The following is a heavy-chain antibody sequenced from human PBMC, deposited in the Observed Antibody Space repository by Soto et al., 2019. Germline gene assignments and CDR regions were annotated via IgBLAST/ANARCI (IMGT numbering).Heavy chain of an antibody. CDR2: IYYSGST. D-gene: IGHD2-2*01. CDR3: ARFMPGAFDI. V-gene: IGHV4-59*01. CDR1: GGSISSYY. Sequence: SETLSLTCTVSGGSISSYYWSWIRQPPGKGLEWIGYIYYSGSTNYNPSLKSRVTISVDTSKNQFSLKPSSVTAADTAVYYCARFMPGAFDIWGQGTMVTVSS. J-gene: IGHJ3*02.